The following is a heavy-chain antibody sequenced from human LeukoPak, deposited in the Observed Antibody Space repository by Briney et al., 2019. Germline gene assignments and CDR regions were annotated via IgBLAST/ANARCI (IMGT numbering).Heavy chain of an antibody. CDR3: ARGGTAMVSWFDP. CDR1: GFTFSNYA. J-gene: IGHJ5*02. Sequence: GGSLRLSCAASGFTFSNYAMNWVRQAPGKGLEWVSYISSSGSTIYYADSVKGRFTISRNNAKNSLYLQMNSLRAEDTAVYYCARGGTAMVSWFDPGAREPWSPSPQ. D-gene: IGHD5-18*01. V-gene: IGHV3-48*03. CDR2: ISSSGSTI.